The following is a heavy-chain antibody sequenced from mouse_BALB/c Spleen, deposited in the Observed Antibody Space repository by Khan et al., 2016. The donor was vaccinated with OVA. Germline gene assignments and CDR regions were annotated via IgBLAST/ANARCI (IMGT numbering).Heavy chain of an antibody. J-gene: IGHJ2*02. CDR2: ISYSGNT. CDR1: GYSITSDYA. Sequence: EVKLLESGPGLVKPSQSLSLTCTVTGYSITSDYAWNWIRQFPGNKLEWMGSISYSGNTKYNPSLKSRFSITRDTSKNQFFLQLNSVTTEDTATYCCARVYRGDFDYWGQGTSLTVSS. D-gene: IGHD2-14*01. CDR3: ARVYRGDFDY. V-gene: IGHV3-2*02.